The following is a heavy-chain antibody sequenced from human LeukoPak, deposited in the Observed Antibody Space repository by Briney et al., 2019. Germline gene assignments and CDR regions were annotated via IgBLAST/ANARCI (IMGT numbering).Heavy chain of an antibody. CDR3: ASFKSGFWSGYYWFDP. J-gene: IGHJ5*02. Sequence: SVKVSCKASGGTFSSYAISWVRQAPGQGLEWMGGIIPIFGTANYAQKFQDRVTITTDEYTSTAYMELSSLRSEDTAVYYCASFKSGFWSGYYWFDPWGQGTLVTVSS. D-gene: IGHD3-3*01. V-gene: IGHV1-69*05. CDR2: IIPIFGTA. CDR1: GGTFSSYA.